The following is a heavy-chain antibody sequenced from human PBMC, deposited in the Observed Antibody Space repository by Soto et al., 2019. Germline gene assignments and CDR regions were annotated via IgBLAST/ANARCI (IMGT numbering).Heavy chain of an antibody. V-gene: IGHV3-7*01. J-gene: IGHJ3*02. CDR2: IKQDGSEK. CDR3: ASDAFDI. CDR1: GFTCSIYW. Sequence: EVQLVESGGGLVQPGGSLRLSCAASGFTCSIYWMTWVRQAPGKGLEWVANIKQDGSEKYYVDSVKGRFTISRDNAKNSLYLQMNSLRAEETAVYYCASDAFDIWGQGTMVTVSS.